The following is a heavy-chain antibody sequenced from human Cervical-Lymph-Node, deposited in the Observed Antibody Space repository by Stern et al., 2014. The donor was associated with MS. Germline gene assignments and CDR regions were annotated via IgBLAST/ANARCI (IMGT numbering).Heavy chain of an antibody. CDR1: GYTFTRYA. J-gene: IGHJ4*02. V-gene: IGHV7-4-1*02. Sequence: QVQLVQSGSELEKPGASVKVSCKASGYTFTRYAVNWVRQAPGQGLEYMGWIHTSTGNPIYAQGFTGRFAFSLDTSVSTAYLQITSLKAEDTAVYYCARTTYYDNSGYPYYLDYWGQGTLVTVSS. D-gene: IGHD3-22*01. CDR2: IHTSTGNP. CDR3: ARTTYYDNSGYPYYLDY.